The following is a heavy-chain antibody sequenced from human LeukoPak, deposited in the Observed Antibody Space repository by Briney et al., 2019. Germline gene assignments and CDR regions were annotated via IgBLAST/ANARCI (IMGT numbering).Heavy chain of an antibody. CDR3: ARHDHGYSSGRFGL. CDR2: ISYSGET. J-gene: IGHJ4*02. CDR1: GGSINTYY. V-gene: IGHV4-59*01. Sequence: SETLSLTCTVSGGSINTYYWSWLRQSPGKGLEWIGFISYSGETDYNPSLNGRVTLSVDMSKNQFSLKLISVTTADTAVYYCARHDHGYSSGRFGLWGQGKLVTVSS. D-gene: IGHD2-8*02.